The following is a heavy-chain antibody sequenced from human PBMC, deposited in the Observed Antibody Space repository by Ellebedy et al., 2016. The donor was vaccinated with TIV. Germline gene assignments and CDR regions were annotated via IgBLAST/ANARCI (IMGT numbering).Heavy chain of an antibody. CDR3: ARAVTTGGINVFDY. Sequence: ASVKVSCKASGYTFTNYYIHWVRQAPGQGLEWMGILYPNAGNTNHAQQFQGRVTVTRDTSTSTVYMELSSLRSDDTAVYYCARAVTTGGINVFDYWGQGTLVTVSS. D-gene: IGHD2-15*01. V-gene: IGHV1-46*01. J-gene: IGHJ4*02. CDR1: GYTFTNYY. CDR2: LYPNAGNT.